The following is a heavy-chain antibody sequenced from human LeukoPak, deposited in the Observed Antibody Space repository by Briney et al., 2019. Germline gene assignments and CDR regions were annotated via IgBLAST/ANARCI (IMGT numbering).Heavy chain of an antibody. Sequence: GGSLRLSCAASGFTFSSYAMSWVRQAPGKGLEWVSAITGSGGSTYYADSVKGRFTISRDNSKNTLYLQMNSLRAEDTAIYYCAKHRGPLVPAAMAWFDPWGQGTLVTVSS. V-gene: IGHV3-23*01. CDR3: AKHRGPLVPAAMAWFDP. CDR2: ITGSGGST. J-gene: IGHJ5*02. CDR1: GFTFSSYA. D-gene: IGHD2-2*01.